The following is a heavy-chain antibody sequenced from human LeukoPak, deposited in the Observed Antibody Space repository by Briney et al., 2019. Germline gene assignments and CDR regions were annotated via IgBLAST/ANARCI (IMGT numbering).Heavy chain of an antibody. CDR3: AKDYGPTTGYSRLKGYFDY. CDR1: GFTFSSYA. J-gene: IGHJ4*02. V-gene: IGHV3-23*01. CDR2: ISGSGGST. Sequence: PGGSLRLSCAASGFTFSSYAMSWVRQAPGKGLEWVSAISGSGGSTYYADSVKGRFTISRDNSKNTLYLQMNSLRAEDTAVYYCAKDYGPTTGYSRLKGYFDYWGQGTLVTVSS. D-gene: IGHD6-13*01.